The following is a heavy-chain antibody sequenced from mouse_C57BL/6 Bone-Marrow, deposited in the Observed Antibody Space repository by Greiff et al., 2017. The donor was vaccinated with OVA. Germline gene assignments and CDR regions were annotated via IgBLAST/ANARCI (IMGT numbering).Heavy chain of an antibody. Sequence: EVHLVESGEGLVKPGGSLKLSCAASGFTFSSYAMSWVRQTPEKRLEWVAYISSGGDCIYYADTVKGRFTISRDNTRNTLYLQMSSLKSEDTAMYYCTKDSYSAMDYWGQGTSVTVSS. CDR3: TKDSYSAMDY. CDR2: ISSGGDCI. V-gene: IGHV5-9-1*02. CDR1: GFTFSSYA. J-gene: IGHJ4*01.